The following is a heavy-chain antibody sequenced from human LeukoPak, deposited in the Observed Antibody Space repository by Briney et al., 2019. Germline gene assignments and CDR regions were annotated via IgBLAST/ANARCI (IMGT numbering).Heavy chain of an antibody. Sequence: GGFLRLSCAASGFTFSSYGMHWVRQAPGKGLEWVAVISYDGSNKYYADSVKGRFTISRDNSKNTLYLQMNSLRAEDTAVYYCANYVASYGMDVWGQGTTVTVSS. J-gene: IGHJ6*02. D-gene: IGHD2-21*01. CDR3: ANYVASYGMDV. V-gene: IGHV3-30*18. CDR2: ISYDGSNK. CDR1: GFTFSSYG.